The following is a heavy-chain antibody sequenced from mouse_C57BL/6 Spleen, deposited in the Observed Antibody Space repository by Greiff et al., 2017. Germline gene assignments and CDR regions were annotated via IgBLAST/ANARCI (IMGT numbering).Heavy chain of an antibody. CDR2: IHPNSGST. CDR1: GYTFTSYW. V-gene: IGHV1-64*01. CDR3: ARRPVSYPLDY. D-gene: IGHD6-2*01. Sequence: QVHVKQPGAELVKPGASVKLSCKASGYTFTSYWMHWVKQRPGQGLEWIGMIHPNSGSTNYNEKFKSKATLTVDKSSSTAYMQLSSLTSEDSAVXYCARRPVSYPLDYWGQGTTLTVSS. J-gene: IGHJ2*01.